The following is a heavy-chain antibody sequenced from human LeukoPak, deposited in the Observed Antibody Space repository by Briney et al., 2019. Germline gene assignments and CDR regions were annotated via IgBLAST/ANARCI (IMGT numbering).Heavy chain of an antibody. D-gene: IGHD1-26*01. V-gene: IGHV3-30-3*01. CDR1: GFTFSSYT. CDR2: ISYDGSNK. J-gene: IGHJ4*02. Sequence: GGSLRLSCAASGFTFSSYTMHWVRPAPGKGLERVAVISYDGSNKYYAESVKGRFTISRDNSKNTVNLQMNSLRAEDTAVYYCARGDSGSSHFEYWGQGTLVTVSS. CDR3: ARGDSGSSHFEY.